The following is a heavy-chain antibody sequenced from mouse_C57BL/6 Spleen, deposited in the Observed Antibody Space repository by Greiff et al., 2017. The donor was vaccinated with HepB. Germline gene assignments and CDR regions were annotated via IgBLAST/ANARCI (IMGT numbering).Heavy chain of an antibody. J-gene: IGHJ2*01. CDR3: AINQGGRYFDY. V-gene: IGHV1-74*01. CDR1: GYTFTSYW. CDR2: IHPSDSDT. Sequence: QVQLQQPGAELVKPGASVKVSCKASGYTFTSYWMHWVKQRPGQGLEWIGRIHPSDSDTNYNQKFKGKATLNVDKSSSTAYMQLSSLTSEDSAVYYCAINQGGRYFDYWGQGTTLTVSS.